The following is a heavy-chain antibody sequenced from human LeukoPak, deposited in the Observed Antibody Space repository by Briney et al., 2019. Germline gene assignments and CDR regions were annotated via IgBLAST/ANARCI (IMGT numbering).Heavy chain of an antibody. CDR2: ISGSGGTT. CDR3: AKQGPTAAGNNWFDP. D-gene: IGHD6-13*01. V-gene: IGHV3-23*01. Sequence: GGSLRLSCAASGFTFSSYAMSWVRQAPGKGREWISIISGSGGTTYYADSVKGRFTISRDNSKNTLYLQMNSLRADDTAVYYCAKQGPTAAGNNWFDPWGQGTLVTVSS. J-gene: IGHJ5*02. CDR1: GFTFSSYA.